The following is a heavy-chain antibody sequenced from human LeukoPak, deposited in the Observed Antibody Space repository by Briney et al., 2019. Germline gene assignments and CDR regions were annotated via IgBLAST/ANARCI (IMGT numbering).Heavy chain of an antibody. D-gene: IGHD3-10*01. CDR2: FDPEDGET. J-gene: IGHJ4*02. V-gene: IGHV1-24*01. Sequence: ASVKVSCKVSGYTLTELSMHWVRQAPGKGLEWMGGFDPEDGETIYAQKFQGRVTMTEDTSTDTAYMELSSLRSEDTAVYYCATGTNYYGSGGRDYWGQGTLVTVSS. CDR1: GYTLTELS. CDR3: ATGTNYYGSGGRDY.